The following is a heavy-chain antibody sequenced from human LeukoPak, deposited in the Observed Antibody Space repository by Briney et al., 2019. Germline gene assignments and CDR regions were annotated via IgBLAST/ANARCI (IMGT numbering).Heavy chain of an antibody. V-gene: IGHV1-2*02. CDR2: INPNSGGT. CDR3: ARFNYDILTGLDY. D-gene: IGHD3-9*01. Sequence: ASVKVSCKASGYTFTGYYMHRVRQAPGQGLEWMGWINPNSGGTNYAQKFQGRVTMTRDTSISTAYMELSRLRSDDTAVYYCARFNYDILTGLDYWGQGTLVTVSS. CDR1: GYTFTGYY. J-gene: IGHJ4*02.